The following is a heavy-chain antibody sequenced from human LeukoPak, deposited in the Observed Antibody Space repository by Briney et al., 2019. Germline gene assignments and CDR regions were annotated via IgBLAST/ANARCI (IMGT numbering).Heavy chain of an antibody. V-gene: IGHV4-59*01. J-gene: IGHJ6*02. CDR1: GGSISTYY. D-gene: IGHD2-21*02. Sequence: SETLSLTCTVSGGSISTYYWSWIRQPPGKGLEWIGYIYYSGSTNYNPSLKSRVTISVDTSKNQFSLKVSSVTAADTAVYYCARHSCGGDCYSYYYYYGMDVWGQGTTVTVSS. CDR2: IYYSGST. CDR3: ARHSCGGDCYSYYYYYGMDV.